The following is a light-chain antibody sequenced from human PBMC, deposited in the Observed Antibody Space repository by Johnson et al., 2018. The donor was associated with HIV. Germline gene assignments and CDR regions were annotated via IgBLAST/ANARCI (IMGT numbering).Light chain of an antibody. CDR3: GTWDSSLSAYV. CDR1: SSNIGNNY. J-gene: IGLJ1*01. V-gene: IGLV1-51*02. Sequence: QSVLTQPPSVSAAPGQKVTISCSGSSSNIGNNYVSWYQQFPGTAPKLLIYENNKRPSGIPDRFSGSKSGTSATLGITGLQTGDEADYYCGTWDSSLSAYVFGTGTKV. CDR2: ENN.